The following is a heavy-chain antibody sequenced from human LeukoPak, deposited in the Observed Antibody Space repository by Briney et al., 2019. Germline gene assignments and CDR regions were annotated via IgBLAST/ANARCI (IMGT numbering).Heavy chain of an antibody. CDR2: IIPIFGTA. CDR3: ARGQGYSSSSDGNWFDP. V-gene: IGHV1-69*05. Sequence: ASVKVSCKASGGTFSSYAISWVRQAPGQGLEWMGGIIPIFGTANYAQKFQGRVTMTRDMSTSTVYMELSSLRSEDTAVYYCARGQGYSSSSDGNWFDPWGQGTLVTVSS. D-gene: IGHD6-6*01. CDR1: GGTFSSYA. J-gene: IGHJ5*02.